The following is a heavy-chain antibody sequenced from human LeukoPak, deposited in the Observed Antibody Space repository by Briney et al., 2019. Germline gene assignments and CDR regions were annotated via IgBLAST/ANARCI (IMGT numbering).Heavy chain of an antibody. Sequence: PGGSLRLSCAASGFTFSSFWMSWVRQAPGKGLEWVANIKQDGSEKYYVDSVKGRFTISIDNAKNSLYLQMNSLRPEDTAVYYCAREIWQWLFWGQGTLVTVSS. CDR3: AREIWQWLF. CDR2: IKQDGSEK. CDR1: GFTFSSFW. D-gene: IGHD6-19*01. V-gene: IGHV3-7*01. J-gene: IGHJ4*02.